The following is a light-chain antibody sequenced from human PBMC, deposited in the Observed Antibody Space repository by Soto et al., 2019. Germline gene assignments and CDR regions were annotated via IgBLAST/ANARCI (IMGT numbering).Light chain of an antibody. CDR2: GAS. CDR1: QSVSSN. J-gene: IGKJ1*01. CDR3: QQYNNWPRT. Sequence: EIVMTQSPATLSVSPGARATLSCRASQSVSSNLAWYQQKPGQAPRLLIYGASTRATGIPARFSGSGSGTEFTLTISSLQSEDFAVYYCQQYNNWPRTFGPGTTVEI. V-gene: IGKV3-15*01.